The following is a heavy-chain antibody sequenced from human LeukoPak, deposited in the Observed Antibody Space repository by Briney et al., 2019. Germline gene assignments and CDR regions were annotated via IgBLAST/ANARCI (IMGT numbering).Heavy chain of an antibody. V-gene: IGHV1-69*04. CDR3: ARGGGTYGFDP. D-gene: IGHD1-1*01. Sequence: SVKVSCKASGGTFSSYAISRVRQAPGQGLEWMGRIIPILGIANYAQKFQGRVTITADKSTSTAYMELSSLRSEDTAVYYCARGGGTYGFDPWGQGTLVTVSS. CDR2: IIPILGIA. J-gene: IGHJ5*02. CDR1: GGTFSSYA.